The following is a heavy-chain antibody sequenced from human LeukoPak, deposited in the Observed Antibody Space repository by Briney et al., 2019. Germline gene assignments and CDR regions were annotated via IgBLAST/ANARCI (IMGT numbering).Heavy chain of an antibody. V-gene: IGHV7-4-1*02. J-gene: IGHJ3*02. Sequence: ASVKVSCKASGYTFTSYAMNWVRQAPGQGLEWMGWINTNTGNPTYAQGFTGRFVFSLDTSVSTAYLQISSLKAEDTAVYHCARDNDYDILTGYYLSDNDAFDIWGQGTMVTVSS. CDR2: INTNTGNP. CDR3: ARDNDYDILTGYYLSDNDAFDI. D-gene: IGHD3-9*01. CDR1: GYTFTSYA.